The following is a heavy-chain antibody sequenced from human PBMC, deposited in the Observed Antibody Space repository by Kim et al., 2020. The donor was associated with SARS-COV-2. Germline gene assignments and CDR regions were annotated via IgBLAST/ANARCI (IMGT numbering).Heavy chain of an antibody. D-gene: IGHD6-13*01. V-gene: IGHV3-33*01. Sequence: GGSLRLSCAASGFTFSSYGMHWVRQAPGKGLEWVAVIWYDGSNKYYADSVKGRFTISGDNSKNTLYLQMNSLRAEDTAVYYCAREGAAAAGTGLDYWGQGTLVTVSS. CDR3: AREGAAAAGTGLDY. CDR1: GFTFSSYG. J-gene: IGHJ4*02. CDR2: IWYDGSNK.